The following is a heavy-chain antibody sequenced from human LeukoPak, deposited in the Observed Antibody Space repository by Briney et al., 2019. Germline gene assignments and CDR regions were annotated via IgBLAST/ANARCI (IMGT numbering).Heavy chain of an antibody. CDR1: GFTFSSYG. CDR3: ARGADGVSSNSRGWFDP. CDR2: IRYDGRNK. D-gene: IGHD2-15*01. J-gene: IGHJ5*02. V-gene: IGHV3-30*02. Sequence: GGSLRLSCAASGFTFSSYGMNWVRQAPGKGLEWVAFIRYDGRNKYYADSVKGRFTISRDNAKNSLYLQMNSLRAEDTAVYSCARGADGVSSNSRGWFDPWGQGTLVTVSS.